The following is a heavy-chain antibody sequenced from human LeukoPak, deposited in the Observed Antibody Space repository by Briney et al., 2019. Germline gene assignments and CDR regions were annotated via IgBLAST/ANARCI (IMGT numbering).Heavy chain of an antibody. CDR3: TTEYYYDSSGYN. J-gene: IGHJ4*02. V-gene: IGHV3-15*01. D-gene: IGHD3-22*01. CDR1: GFTFSSYS. CDR2: IKSKTDGGTT. Sequence: GGSLRLSCAASGFTFSSYSMNWVRQAPGKGLEWVGRIKSKTDGGTTDYAAPVKGRFTISRDDSKNTLYLQMNSLKTEDTAVYYCTTEYYYDSSGYNWGQGTLVTVSS.